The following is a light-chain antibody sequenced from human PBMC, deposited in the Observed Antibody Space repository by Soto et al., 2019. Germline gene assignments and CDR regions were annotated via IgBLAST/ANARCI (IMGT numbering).Light chain of an antibody. V-gene: IGLV1-36*01. CDR2: YDD. J-gene: IGLJ2*01. CDR3: AAWDDSLNALV. CDR1: SSNIGNNA. Sequence: QSVLTQPPSVSEAPRQRVTISCSGSSSNIGNNAVNWYQQLPGKAPKLLIYYDDLLPSGVSDRFFGSKSGTSASLAISGLQSEDEADYYCAAWDDSLNALVFGGGTKLTVL.